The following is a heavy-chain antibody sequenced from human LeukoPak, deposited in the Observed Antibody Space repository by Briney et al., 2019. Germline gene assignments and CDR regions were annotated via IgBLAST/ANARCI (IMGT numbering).Heavy chain of an antibody. J-gene: IGHJ4*02. CDR2: INHSGST. CDR3: PTHYYDILTGYHRSAY. D-gene: IGHD3-9*01. Sequence: SETLSLTCAVYGGSFSGYYWSWIRQPPGKGLEWIGEINHSGSTNYNPSLKSRVTISVDTSKNQFSLKLSSVTAADTAVYYCPTHYYDILTGYHRSAYWGQGTLVTVSS. V-gene: IGHV4-34*01. CDR1: GGSFSGYY.